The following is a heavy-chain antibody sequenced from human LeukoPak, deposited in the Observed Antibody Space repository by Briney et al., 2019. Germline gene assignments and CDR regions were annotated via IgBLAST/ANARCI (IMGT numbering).Heavy chain of an antibody. J-gene: IGHJ4*02. CDR3: ARGVGYCSGGSCYEGH. Sequence: SETLSLTCTVSGGSISSSSYYWGWLRQPPGKGLEWIGSIYYSGSTYYNPSLKSRVTISVDTSKNQFSLKRSSVTAADTAVYYCARGVGYCSGGSCYEGHWGQGTLVTVSS. CDR2: IYYSGST. CDR1: GGSISSSSYY. V-gene: IGHV4-39*01. D-gene: IGHD2-15*01.